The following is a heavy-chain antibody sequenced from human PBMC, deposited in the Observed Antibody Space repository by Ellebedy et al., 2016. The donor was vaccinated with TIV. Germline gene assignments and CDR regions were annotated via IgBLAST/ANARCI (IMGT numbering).Heavy chain of an antibody. CDR3: ARDTEATTGGRDYNYYGMDV. D-gene: IGHD4-23*01. CDR1: GGSFSGYY. J-gene: IGHJ6*02. CDR2: INHSGAT. V-gene: IGHV4-34*01. Sequence: SETLSLTCAVSGGSFSGYYWSWIRQPPGKGLEWIGEINHSGATNYNPSLKTRVTISVDTSKNQFSLQLSSVTAAETAGYYCARDTEATTGGRDYNYYGMDVWGQGTTVTGSS.